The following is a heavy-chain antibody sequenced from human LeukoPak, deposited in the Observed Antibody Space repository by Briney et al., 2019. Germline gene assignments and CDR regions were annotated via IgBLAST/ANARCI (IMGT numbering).Heavy chain of an antibody. CDR1: GFTFSTYG. J-gene: IGHJ4*02. V-gene: IGHV3-23*01. CDR3: AKWDRDYGGSHYLDY. CDR2: ITASGGGT. Sequence: GGLRLSCEASGFTFSTYGMTWVRQAPGKGLEWVSAITASGGGTYYAASVKGRFTISRDHSKSTLYLQMNSLRAEDTAIYYCAKWDRDYGGSHYLDYWGQGTLVTVSA. D-gene: IGHD4-23*01.